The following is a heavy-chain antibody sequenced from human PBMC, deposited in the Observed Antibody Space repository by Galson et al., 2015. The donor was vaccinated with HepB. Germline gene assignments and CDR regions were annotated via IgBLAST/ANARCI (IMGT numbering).Heavy chain of an antibody. D-gene: IGHD6-13*01. CDR3: ARRLEIPGYSSSWWFDP. J-gene: IGHJ5*02. CDR2: IYYSGRT. V-gene: IGHV4-59*08. CDR1: GGSINNYY. Sequence: ETLSLTCNVSGGSINNYYWSWIRQPPGKGLEWIGYIYYSGRTTYNPSLKSRVTISLDTSKNQFSLKLSSVTAADTAMYYCARRLEIPGYSSSWWFDPWGQGTLVAVSS.